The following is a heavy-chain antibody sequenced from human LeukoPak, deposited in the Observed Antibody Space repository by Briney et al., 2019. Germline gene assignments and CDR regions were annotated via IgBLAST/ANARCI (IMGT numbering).Heavy chain of an antibody. CDR3: ARGWRDLPASGPNWFDP. V-gene: IGHV4-34*01. D-gene: IGHD2-2*01. CDR1: GGSFSGYY. J-gene: IGHJ5*02. Sequence: PSETLSLTCAVYGGSFSGYYWSWIRQPPGKGLEWIGEINHSGSTNYNPSLKRRVTISVDASKNQFSLKLSSVPAADTAVYYCARGWRDLPASGPNWFDPWGQGTLVTVSS. CDR2: INHSGST.